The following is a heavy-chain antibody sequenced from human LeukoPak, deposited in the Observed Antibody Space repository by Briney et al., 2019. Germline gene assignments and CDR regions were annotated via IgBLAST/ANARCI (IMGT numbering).Heavy chain of an antibody. CDR3: ARSIAAAGYFDY. D-gene: IGHD6-13*01. V-gene: IGHV1-69*13. Sequence: SVKVSCKASGRTFSGYAISWVRQAPGQGLEWMGGIIPIFGTANYAQKFQGRVTITADESTSTAYMELSSLRSEDTAVYYCARSIAAAGYFDYWGQGTLVTVSS. J-gene: IGHJ4*02. CDR2: IIPIFGTA. CDR1: GRTFSGYA.